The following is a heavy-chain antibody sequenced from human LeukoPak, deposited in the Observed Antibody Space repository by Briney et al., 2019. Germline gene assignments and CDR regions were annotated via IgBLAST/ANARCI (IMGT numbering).Heavy chain of an antibody. J-gene: IGHJ3*01. CDR1: GFTFSSYS. Sequence: GGSLRLSCAASGFTFSSYSMNWVRQAPGKGLEWVSFISSSTSYISYADSVKGRFTISRDNAKSSLWLQMNSLRAEDTAVYYCARATNGRFDVWGQGTIVPVSS. V-gene: IGHV3-21*01. D-gene: IGHD2-8*01. CDR3: ARATNGRFDV. CDR2: ISSSTSYI.